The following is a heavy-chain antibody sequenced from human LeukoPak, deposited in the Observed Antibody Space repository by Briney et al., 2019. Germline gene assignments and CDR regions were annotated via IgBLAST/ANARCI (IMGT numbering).Heavy chain of an antibody. V-gene: IGHV3-30*03. J-gene: IGHJ6*02. CDR1: GFTFSSYG. CDR2: ISYDGSNK. D-gene: IGHD3-3*01. Sequence: GGSLRLSCAASGFTFSSYGMHWVRQAPGKGLEWVAVISYDGSNKYYADSVKGRFTISRDNSKNTLYLQMNSLRAEDTAVYYCARDNSGYDFWTHYGMDVWGQGTTVTVSS. CDR3: ARDNSGYDFWTHYGMDV.